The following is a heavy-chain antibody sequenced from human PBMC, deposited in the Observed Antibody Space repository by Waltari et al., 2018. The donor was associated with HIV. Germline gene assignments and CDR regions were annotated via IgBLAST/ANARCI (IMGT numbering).Heavy chain of an antibody. D-gene: IGHD3-9*01. CDR3: ARERGGYDILTGYWEVDV. Sequence: QVQLQESGPGLVKPSETLYLTCAVSDYSISSGSSWGWIRQPPGKGLEWIGSIYHSGSTYYNPSLKSRVTISVDTSKNQFSLKLSSVTAADTAVYYCARERGGYDILTGYWEVDVWGQGTTVTVSS. CDR2: IYHSGST. CDR1: DYSISSGSS. J-gene: IGHJ6*02. V-gene: IGHV4-38-2*02.